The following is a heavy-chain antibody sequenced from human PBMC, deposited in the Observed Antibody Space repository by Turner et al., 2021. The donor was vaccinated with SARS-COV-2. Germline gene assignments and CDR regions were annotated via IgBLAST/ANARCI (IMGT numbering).Heavy chain of an antibody. D-gene: IGHD4-4*01. V-gene: IGHV3-30*02. Sequence: VRQAPGKGLEWVALIWYDGTNTYYADSVKGRFTISRDISQNTVFLQMHSLRPEDTAVYFCAKGLDAMTLVTPFDSWGQGTPVTVSS. CDR2: IWYDGTNT. CDR3: AKGLDAMTLVTPFDS. J-gene: IGHJ4*02.